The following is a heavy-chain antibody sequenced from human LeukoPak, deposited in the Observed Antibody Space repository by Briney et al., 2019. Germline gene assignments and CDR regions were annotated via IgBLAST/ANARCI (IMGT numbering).Heavy chain of an antibody. Sequence: ASVKVSCKASGYTFTSYYMHWVRRAPGQGLEWMGIINPSGGSTSYAQKFQGRVTMTRDMSTSTVYMEPSSLRSSDTAVYYCARAGTTYYYGSGSYDAFDIWGQGTMVTVSS. J-gene: IGHJ3*02. CDR1: GYTFTSYY. CDR2: INPSGGST. V-gene: IGHV1-46*01. CDR3: ARAGTTYYYGSGSYDAFDI. D-gene: IGHD3-10*01.